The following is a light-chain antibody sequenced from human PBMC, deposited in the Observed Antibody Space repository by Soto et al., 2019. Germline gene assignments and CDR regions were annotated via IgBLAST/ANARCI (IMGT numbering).Light chain of an antibody. CDR3: QHHGGSIT. Sequence: EIVLTQSPGTLSLSPGERATLSCRASQSVSSNSLAWYLQKPGQAPRLLIYGASNRATGIADRFSGSVSGADFTLTISRLEPEDFAVYFCQHHGGSITFGQGTRLDIK. V-gene: IGKV3-20*01. CDR1: QSVSSNS. CDR2: GAS. J-gene: IGKJ5*01.